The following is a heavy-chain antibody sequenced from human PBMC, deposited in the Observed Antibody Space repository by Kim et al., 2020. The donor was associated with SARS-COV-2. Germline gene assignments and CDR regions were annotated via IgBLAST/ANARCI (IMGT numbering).Heavy chain of an antibody. Sequence: GGSLRLSCAASGFTFSSYGMHWVRQAPGKGLEWVAVISYDGSNKYYADSVKGRFTISRDNSKNTLYLQMNSLRAEDTAVYYCAKDGPDGIAARPPFWQWNYYYGMDVWGHGTTVTVSS. V-gene: IGHV3-30*18. CDR1: GFTFSSYG. D-gene: IGHD6-6*01. CDR2: ISYDGSNK. J-gene: IGHJ6*02. CDR3: AKDGPDGIAARPPFWQWNYYYGMDV.